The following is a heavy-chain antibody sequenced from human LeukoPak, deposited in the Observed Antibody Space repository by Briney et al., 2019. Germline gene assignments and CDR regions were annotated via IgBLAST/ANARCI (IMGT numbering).Heavy chain of an antibody. D-gene: IGHD4-11*01. CDR1: GFTFSSYE. CDR2: TTSDGSTI. CDR3: ARYSSPVGNCFDP. V-gene: IGHV3-48*03. J-gene: IGHJ5*02. Sequence: GGSLRLSCAASGFTFSSYEMNWVRQAPGKGLQWVSYTTSDGSTIHYADSVKGRFTISRDNAKNSLYLQMNSLGAEDTAVYYCARYSSPVGNCFDPWGQGTLVTVSS.